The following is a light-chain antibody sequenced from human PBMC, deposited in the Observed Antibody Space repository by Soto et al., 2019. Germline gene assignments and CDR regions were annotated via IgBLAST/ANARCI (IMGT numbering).Light chain of an antibody. Sequence: DIVMTQFPDSLAVSLGERATINCKSSQSVLYSSDNKNYLAWYQQKPGQPPKLLIYWASTRESGVPDRFSGSGSGTDFTLASSSLQAEDVAVYYCQQYYSPPLTFGQGTQVEIK. CDR1: QSVLYSSDNKNY. CDR3: QQYYSPPLT. V-gene: IGKV4-1*01. CDR2: WAS. J-gene: IGKJ1*01.